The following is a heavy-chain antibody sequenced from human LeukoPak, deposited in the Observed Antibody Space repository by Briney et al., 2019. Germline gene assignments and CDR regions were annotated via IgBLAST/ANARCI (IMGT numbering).Heavy chain of an antibody. CDR2: ISAYNGNT. V-gene: IGHV1-18*01. Sequence: GASVTVSCKASGDTFTSYGISWVGQAPGQGLEWMGWISAYNGNTNYAQTLQGRVTMTTDTSTSTAYMELRSLRSDDTAVYYCARDSLDYGDDWFDPWGQGTLVTVSS. J-gene: IGHJ5*02. CDR1: GDTFTSYG. CDR3: ARDSLDYGDDWFDP. D-gene: IGHD4-17*01.